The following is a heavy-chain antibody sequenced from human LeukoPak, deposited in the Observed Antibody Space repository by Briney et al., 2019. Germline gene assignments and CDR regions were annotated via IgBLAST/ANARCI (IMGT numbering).Heavy chain of an antibody. D-gene: IGHD6-19*01. Sequence: SETLSLTCTVSGGSISSYYWSWIRQPPGKGLEWIGYIYYSGSTNCNPSLKSRVTISVDTSKNQFSLKLSSVTAADTAVYYCARAPGIAVAGTGFDYWGQGTLVTVSS. CDR3: ARAPGIAVAGTGFDY. CDR1: GGSISSYY. J-gene: IGHJ4*02. CDR2: IYYSGST. V-gene: IGHV4-59*01.